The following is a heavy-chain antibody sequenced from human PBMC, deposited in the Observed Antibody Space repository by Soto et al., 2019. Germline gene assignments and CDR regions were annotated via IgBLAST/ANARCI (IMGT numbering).Heavy chain of an antibody. CDR3: AKDTGPN. CDR2: ISWNNNTI. J-gene: IGHJ4*02. V-gene: IGHV3-9*01. Sequence: PGGSLRLSCAASGFTFDNYAMHWVRQAPGKGLEWVSGISWNNNTIAYADSVKGRFTISRDNAKNSLYLQMNSLRAEDTAFYYCAKDTGPNWGQGTLVTVSS. CDR1: GFTFDNYA.